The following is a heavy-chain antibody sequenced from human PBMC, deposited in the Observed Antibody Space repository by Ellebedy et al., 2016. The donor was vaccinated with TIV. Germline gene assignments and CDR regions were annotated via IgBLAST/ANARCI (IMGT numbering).Heavy chain of an antibody. CDR2: IYYSGST. Sequence: GSLRLSCSVSGGSISSSDYYWGWIRQPPGKGLEWIGSIYYSGSTNYNPYLKSRLTISIDTSKNQFSLKLTSVTAADTAVYYCARPEMPLLFDAFDIWGQGTMVTVSS. V-gene: IGHV4-39*01. J-gene: IGHJ3*02. CDR3: ARPEMPLLFDAFDI. CDR1: GGSISSSDYY. D-gene: IGHD2-2*01.